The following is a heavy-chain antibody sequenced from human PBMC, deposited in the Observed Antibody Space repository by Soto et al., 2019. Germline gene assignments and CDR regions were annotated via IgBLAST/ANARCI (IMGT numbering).Heavy chain of an antibody. Sequence: QVQLVESGEGVVQPGRSLRLSCAASGFSYGMHWVRQAPGKGLEWVAVISYDGSNKYYSDSVKGRFTISRDISKNTLYLQMNSLRPEDTAVYYCAKQRGMSSSSPFDYWGQGTLVTVSS. D-gene: IGHD6-6*01. CDR2: ISYDGSNK. CDR1: GFSYG. J-gene: IGHJ4*02. CDR3: AKQRGMSSSSPFDY. V-gene: IGHV3-30*18.